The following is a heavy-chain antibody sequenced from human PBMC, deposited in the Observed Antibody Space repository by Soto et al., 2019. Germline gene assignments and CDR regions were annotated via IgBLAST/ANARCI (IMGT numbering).Heavy chain of an antibody. CDR2: IYYSGST. CDR1: GGSVSSGSYY. D-gene: IGHD3-16*01. CDR3: ARIKVCPNYYYGMDV. V-gene: IGHV4-61*01. J-gene: IGHJ6*02. Sequence: SETLSLTCTVSGGSVSSGSYYWSWIRQPPGKGLEWIGYIYYSGSTNYNPSLKSRVTISVDTSKNQFSLKLSSVTAADTAVYYCARIKVCPNYYYGMDVWGQGTTVTVSS.